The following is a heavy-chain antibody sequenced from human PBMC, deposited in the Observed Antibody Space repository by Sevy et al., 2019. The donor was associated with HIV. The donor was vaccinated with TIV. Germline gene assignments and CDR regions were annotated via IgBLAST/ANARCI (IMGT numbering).Heavy chain of an antibody. D-gene: IGHD3-22*01. CDR3: ATTKDYYESSGCPFDY. Sequence: ASVKVSCKVSGYSLTGLSMHWVRQAPGKGLEWMGSFDTEDGERIYAQKLEGRVTMTEDTSADTAYMELNSLRFEDTAVYYCATTKDYYESSGCPFDYWGQGTLVTVSS. V-gene: IGHV1-24*01. J-gene: IGHJ4*02. CDR1: GYSLTGLS. CDR2: FDTEDGER.